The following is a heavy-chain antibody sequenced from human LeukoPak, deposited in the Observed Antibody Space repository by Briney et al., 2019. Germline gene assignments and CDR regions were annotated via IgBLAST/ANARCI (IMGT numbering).Heavy chain of an antibody. V-gene: IGHV4-39*01. CDR3: ARHELHRRYSSSWYEGSDYFDY. D-gene: IGHD6-13*01. CDR1: GGSFSSGGYY. Sequence: SETLSLTCTVSGGSFSSGGYYWSWIRQPPGKGLEWIGSIYYSGSTYYNPSLKSRVTISVDTSKNQFSLKLSSVTAADTAVYYCARHELHRRYSSSWYEGSDYFDYWGQGTLVTVSS. CDR2: IYYSGST. J-gene: IGHJ4*02.